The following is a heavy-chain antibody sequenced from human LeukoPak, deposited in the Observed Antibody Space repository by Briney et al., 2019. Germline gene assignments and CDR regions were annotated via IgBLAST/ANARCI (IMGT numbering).Heavy chain of an antibody. Sequence: GGSLRLSCVVSEFSASNYWMSWVRQAPGKGLEWVANIRQDGSEISYVDSVKGRFTISRDNAKSSLFLQMNRLRAEDTAVYYCARDEYGPLDPWGQGTLVTVSS. D-gene: IGHD2/OR15-2a*01. J-gene: IGHJ5*02. V-gene: IGHV3-7*01. CDR2: IRQDGSEI. CDR3: ARDEYGPLDP. CDR1: EFSASNYW.